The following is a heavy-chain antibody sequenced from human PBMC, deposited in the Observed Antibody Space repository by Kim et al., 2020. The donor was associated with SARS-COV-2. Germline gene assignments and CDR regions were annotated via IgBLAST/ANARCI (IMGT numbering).Heavy chain of an antibody. CDR2: IIPIFGTA. J-gene: IGHJ4*02. D-gene: IGHD3-22*01. CDR1: GGTFSSYA. V-gene: IGHV1-69*13. Sequence: SVKVSCKASGGTFSSYAISWVRQAPGQGLEWMGGIIPIFGTANYAQKFQGRVTITADESTSTAYMELSSLRSEDTAVYYCARGLESAYLSAYDSSGYIPGYWGQGTLVTVSS. CDR3: ARGLESAYLSAYDSSGYIPGY.